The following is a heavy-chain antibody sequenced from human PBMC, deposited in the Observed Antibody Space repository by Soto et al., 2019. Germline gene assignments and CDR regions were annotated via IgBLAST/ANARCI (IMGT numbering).Heavy chain of an antibody. CDR3: TRDTNTVRFYDTSGYLNCFDP. D-gene: IGHD3-22*01. Sequence: GASVKVSCKASGYAFTTYYMHWVRQAPGQGLEWMGIINPSSGSTSYAQKFKGRVAMTTDTSTSTVYMELSSLRSEDTAVYYCTRDTNTVRFYDTSGYLNCFDPWGQGTLVTVSS. CDR1: GYAFTTYY. J-gene: IGHJ5*02. V-gene: IGHV1-46*03. CDR2: INPSSGST.